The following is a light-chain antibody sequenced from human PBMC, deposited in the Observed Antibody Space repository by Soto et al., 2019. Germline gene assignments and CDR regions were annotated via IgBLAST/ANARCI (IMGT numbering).Light chain of an antibody. V-gene: IGLV2-18*01. Sequence: QSVLAQPPSMSGSRGQSVTISCTGTSSGIGNHNRVSGYQQPPGTAPKLMIYEASNRPSGVPERFSGSQSGNTASLTISGLQAEYEADYYCSIYTSSSTYVFGTGTKVTVL. CDR2: EAS. CDR1: SSGIGNHNR. CDR3: SIYTSSSTYV. J-gene: IGLJ1*01.